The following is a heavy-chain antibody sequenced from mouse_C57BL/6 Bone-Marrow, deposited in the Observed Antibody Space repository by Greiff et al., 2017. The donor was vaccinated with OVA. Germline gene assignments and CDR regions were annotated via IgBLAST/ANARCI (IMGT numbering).Heavy chain of an antibody. CDR2: IHPSDSDT. Sequence: QVQLKQPGAELVKPGASVKVSCKASGYTFTSYWMHWVKQRPGQGLEWIGRIHPSDSDTNYNQKFKGKATLTGDKSSSTAYMQLSSLTSEDSAFYYCANYYGSSYFAYWGQGTLVTVSA. CDR1: GYTFTSYW. J-gene: IGHJ3*01. V-gene: IGHV1-74*01. D-gene: IGHD1-1*01. CDR3: ANYYGSSYFAY.